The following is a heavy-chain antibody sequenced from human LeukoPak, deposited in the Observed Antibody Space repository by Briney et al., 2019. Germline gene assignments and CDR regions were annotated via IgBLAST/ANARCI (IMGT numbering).Heavy chain of an antibody. CDR1: GFTFSSYS. V-gene: IGHV3-48*01. Sequence: PGGSLRLSCAASGFTFSSYSMNWVRQAPGKGLEWVSYISSSSSTIYYADSVKGRFTISRDNAKNSLYLQMNSLRAEDTAVYYCARDYGGSGGVIFDYWGQGTLVTVSS. CDR3: ARDYGGSGGVIFDY. D-gene: IGHD4-23*01. J-gene: IGHJ4*02. CDR2: ISSSSSTI.